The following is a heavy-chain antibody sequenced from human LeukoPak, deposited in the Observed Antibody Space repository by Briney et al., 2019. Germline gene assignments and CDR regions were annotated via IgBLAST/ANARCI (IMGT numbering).Heavy chain of an antibody. Sequence: KPSETLSPTCTVSGGSISSYYWSWIRQPAGKGLEWIGRIYTSGSTNYNPSLKSRVTMSVDTSKNQFSLKLSSVTAADTAVYYCARDRGYCSSTSCYRWLDYWGQGTLVTVSS. D-gene: IGHD2-2*02. J-gene: IGHJ4*02. CDR2: IYTSGST. CDR1: GGSISSYY. CDR3: ARDRGYCSSTSCYRWLDY. V-gene: IGHV4-4*07.